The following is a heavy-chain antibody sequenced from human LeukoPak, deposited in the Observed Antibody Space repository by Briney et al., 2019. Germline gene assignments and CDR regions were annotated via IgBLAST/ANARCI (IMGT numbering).Heavy chain of an antibody. CDR2: ISSSSYI. Sequence: GGSLRLSCAASGFTFSSYSMNWVRQAPGKGLEWVSSISSSSYIYYADSVKGRFTISRDNAKNSLYLQMNSLRAEDTAVYYCARTNYDFWSGYYTPVPNYFDYWGQGTLVTVSS. D-gene: IGHD3-3*01. CDR1: GFTFSSYS. CDR3: ARTNYDFWSGYYTPVPNYFDY. J-gene: IGHJ4*02. V-gene: IGHV3-21*01.